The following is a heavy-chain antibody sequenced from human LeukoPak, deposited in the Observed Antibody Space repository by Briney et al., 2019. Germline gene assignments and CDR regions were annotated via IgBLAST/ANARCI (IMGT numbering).Heavy chain of an antibody. J-gene: IGHJ6*02. CDR1: GFTVSSNY. Sequence: PGGSLRLSCAASGFTVSSNYMSWVRQALGKGLEWVSVIYSGGSTYYADSVKGRFTISRDNSKNTLYLQMNSLRAEDTAVYYCARDSSSSSNYYYYYGMDVWGQGTTVTVSS. D-gene: IGHD6-6*01. CDR2: IYSGGST. V-gene: IGHV3-53*01. CDR3: ARDSSSSSNYYYYYGMDV.